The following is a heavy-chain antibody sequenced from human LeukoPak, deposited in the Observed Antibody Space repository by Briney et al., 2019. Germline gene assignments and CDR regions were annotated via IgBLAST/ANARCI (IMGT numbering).Heavy chain of an antibody. V-gene: IGHV4-39*01. J-gene: IGHJ3*02. CDR1: GGSISSSSYY. CDR2: IYYSGST. CDR3: ASPFWSGYSDAFDI. Sequence: SETLSPTCTVSGGSISSSSYYWGWIRQPPGKGLEWIGSIYYSGSTYYNPSLKSRVTISVDTSKNQFSLKLSSVTAADTAVYYCASPFWSGYSDAFDIWGQGTMVTVSS. D-gene: IGHD3-3*01.